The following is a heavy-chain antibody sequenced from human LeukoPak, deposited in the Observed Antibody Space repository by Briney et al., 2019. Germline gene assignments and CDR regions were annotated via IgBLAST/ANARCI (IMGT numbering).Heavy chain of an antibody. Sequence: SETLSLTCAVYGGSFSGYYWSWIRQPPGKGLEWIGEINHSGSTNYNPSLKSRVTISVDTSKNQFSLKLSSVTAADTAVYYCARGTSYRLDYWGQGTLVTVSS. CDR1: GGSFSGYY. CDR2: INHSGST. V-gene: IGHV4-34*01. J-gene: IGHJ4*02. CDR3: ARGTSYRLDY.